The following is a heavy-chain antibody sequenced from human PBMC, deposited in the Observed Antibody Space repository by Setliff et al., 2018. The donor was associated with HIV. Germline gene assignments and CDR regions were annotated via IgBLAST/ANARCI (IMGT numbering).Heavy chain of an antibody. CDR3: VRDQTPLDAFDI. J-gene: IGHJ3*02. V-gene: IGHV1-2*02. Sequence: GASVKVSCKSSGYTFTGHYIHWVRQAPGQGLEWMGWINPNTGGTNYAQKFQGRVTMTRDTSISTAYMELRRLRSDDTAMYYCVRDQTPLDAFDIWGQGTMVTVSS. D-gene: IGHD2-15*01. CDR2: INPNTGGT. CDR1: GYTFTGHY.